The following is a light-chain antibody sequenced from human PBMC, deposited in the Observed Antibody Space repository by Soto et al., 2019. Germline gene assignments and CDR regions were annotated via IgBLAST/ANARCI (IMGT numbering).Light chain of an antibody. V-gene: IGLV4-69*01. Sequence: QLVLTQSPSASASPGASVKLTCTLSSGHNSYAIAWHQQQPEKGPRYLMKVNSDGSHSKGDGIPDRFSGSSSGAERYLTISSLQSEDEADYYCQTWSTDIRVFGGGTKVTVL. J-gene: IGLJ3*02. CDR2: VNSDGSH. CDR1: SGHNSYA. CDR3: QTWSTDIRV.